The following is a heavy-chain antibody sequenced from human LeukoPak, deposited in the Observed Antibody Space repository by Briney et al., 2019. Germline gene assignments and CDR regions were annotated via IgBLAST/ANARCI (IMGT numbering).Heavy chain of an antibody. D-gene: IGHD7-27*01. V-gene: IGHV3-7*01. CDR3: ARDFNWDGYYYYYGMDV. CDR2: IKEDGTET. CDR1: GFMFSSNW. Sequence: GGSLRLSCAASGFMFSSNWMSWVRLAPGKGLEWVANIKEDGTETYYVDSVKGRFTISRDNSKNTLYLQMNSLRAEDTAVYYCARDFNWDGYYYYYGMDVWGQGTTVTVSS. J-gene: IGHJ6*02.